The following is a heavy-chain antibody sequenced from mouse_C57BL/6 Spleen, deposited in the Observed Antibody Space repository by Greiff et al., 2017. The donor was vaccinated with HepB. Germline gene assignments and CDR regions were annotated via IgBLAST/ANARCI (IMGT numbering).Heavy chain of an antibody. J-gene: IGHJ4*01. CDR3: TYYFYAMDY. Sequence: QSCKASGYTFTTYWMHWVKQRPGQGLEWIGEIDPSDSYTNYNQKFKGKSTLTVDKSSSTAYMQLSSLTSEDSAVYYCTYYFYAMDYWGQGTSVTVSS. V-gene: IGHV1-69*01. D-gene: IGHD1-1*01. CDR1: GYTFTTYW. CDR2: IDPSDSYT.